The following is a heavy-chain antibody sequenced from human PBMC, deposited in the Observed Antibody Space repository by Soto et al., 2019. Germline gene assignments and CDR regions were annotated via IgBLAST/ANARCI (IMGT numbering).Heavy chain of an antibody. CDR2: ISYDGSNK. J-gene: IGHJ4*02. V-gene: IGHV3-30-3*01. CDR3: ARDARCAGILDY. D-gene: IGHD5-18*01. Sequence: GGSLRLSCAASGFTFSSYAMHWVRQAPGKGLEWVAVISYDGSNKYYADSVKGRFTISRDNSKNTLYLQMNSLRAEDTAVYYCARDARCAGILDYWGQGTLVTVSS. CDR1: GFTFSSYA.